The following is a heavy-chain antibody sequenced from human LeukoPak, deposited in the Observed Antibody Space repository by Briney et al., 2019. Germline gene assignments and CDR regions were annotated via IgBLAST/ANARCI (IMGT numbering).Heavy chain of an antibody. V-gene: IGHV4-31*03. D-gene: IGHD3-16*01. J-gene: IGHJ4*02. Sequence: PSDTLSLTCNVSGGSIGSGGYYWSWIRQHPGKGLEWIGYIYYSGSTYYNPSLKSRVTISVDTSKNQFSLKLSSVTAADTAVYYCARVAALGDYFDYWGQGTLVTVSS. CDR2: IYYSGST. CDR1: GGSIGSGGYY. CDR3: ARVAALGDYFDY.